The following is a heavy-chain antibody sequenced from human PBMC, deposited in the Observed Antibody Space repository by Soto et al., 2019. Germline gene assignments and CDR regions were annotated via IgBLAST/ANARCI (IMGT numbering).Heavy chain of an antibody. J-gene: IGHJ4*02. CDR2: IYPGDSDI. V-gene: IGHV5-51*01. Sequence: PGESLKISCKASGYNFTSHWIGWVRQMPGKRLEWMGIIYPGDSDIRYSPSFQGQVTISADKSITTAYLQWSGLKASDTAIYYCVRQNTWTQLWPHFDYWGQGILVTVSS. CDR1: GYNFTSHW. D-gene: IGHD5-18*01. CDR3: VRQNTWTQLWPHFDY.